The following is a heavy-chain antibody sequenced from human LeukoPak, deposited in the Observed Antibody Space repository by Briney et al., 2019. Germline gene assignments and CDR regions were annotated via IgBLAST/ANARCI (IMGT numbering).Heavy chain of an antibody. D-gene: IGHD2-2*01. CDR2: ISGNGVRT. J-gene: IGHJ4*02. V-gene: IGHV3-64*01. Sequence: PGGSMRLSSAASGFTFSSYAMYWVRRTPGEGLEYVSVISGNGVRTHYATSVKGRFTISRDNSKNMLYLQMGSLRAEDMAVYYCTRDASDIVAVPAAVGPFDLWGQGTLVTVSS. CDR3: TRDASDIVAVPAAVGPFDL. CDR1: GFTFSSYA.